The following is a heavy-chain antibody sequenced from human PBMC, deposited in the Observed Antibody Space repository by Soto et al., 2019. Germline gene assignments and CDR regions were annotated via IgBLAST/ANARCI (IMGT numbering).Heavy chain of an antibody. J-gene: IGHJ6*02. D-gene: IGHD4-4*01. Sequence: GGSLRLSCAASGFTFTSYDMHWVRQAPGKGLEWMALILHDGSAEYYADSVKGRFTISRDNSKSTLYLQMNSLRAEDTAVYYCARSRDGYSFYFYYGMDVWGQGTTITVSS. CDR2: ILHDGSAE. CDR3: ARSRDGYSFYFYYGMDV. CDR1: GFTFTSYD. V-gene: IGHV3-30*03.